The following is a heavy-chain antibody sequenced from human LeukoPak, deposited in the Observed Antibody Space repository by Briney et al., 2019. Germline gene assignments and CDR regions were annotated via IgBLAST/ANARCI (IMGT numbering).Heavy chain of an antibody. D-gene: IGHD3-22*01. J-gene: IGHJ4*02. CDR3: ASPKYYYDSSGYDY. V-gene: IGHV3-23*01. CDR2: ISGSGGST. Sequence: PGGSLRLSCAASGFTFSSHAIHWVRQAPGKGLEWVSAISGSGGSTYYADSVKGRFTISRDNSKNTLYLQMNSLRAEDTAVYYCASPKYYYDSSGYDYWGQGTLVTVSS. CDR1: GFTFSSHA.